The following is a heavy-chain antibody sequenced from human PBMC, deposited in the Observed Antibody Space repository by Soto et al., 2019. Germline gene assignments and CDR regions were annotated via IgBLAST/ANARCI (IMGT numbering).Heavy chain of an antibody. J-gene: IGHJ4*02. Sequence: QVQLVESGGGVVQPGRSLRLSCAASGFTFRSYGMHWVRQAPGKGLEWVAVISYDGSNKYYADSVKGRFTISRDNSKNTLYLQMNSLRAEDTAVYYCAKDMDYWGQGTLVTVSS. V-gene: IGHV3-30*18. CDR3: AKDMDY. CDR2: ISYDGSNK. CDR1: GFTFRSYG.